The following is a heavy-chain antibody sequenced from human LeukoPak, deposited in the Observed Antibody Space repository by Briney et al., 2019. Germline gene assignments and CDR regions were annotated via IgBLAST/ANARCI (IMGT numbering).Heavy chain of an antibody. V-gene: IGHV4-34*01. CDR3: AGLNYGSGSPKYRYYYYYGMDV. D-gene: IGHD3-10*01. Sequence: SETLSLTCAVYGGSFSGYYWSWIRQPPGKGLEWIGEINHSGSTNYNPSLKSRVTISVDTSKNQFSLKLSSVTAADTAVYYCAGLNYGSGSPKYRYYYYYGMDVWGKGTTVTVSS. CDR2: INHSGST. J-gene: IGHJ6*04. CDR1: GGSFSGYY.